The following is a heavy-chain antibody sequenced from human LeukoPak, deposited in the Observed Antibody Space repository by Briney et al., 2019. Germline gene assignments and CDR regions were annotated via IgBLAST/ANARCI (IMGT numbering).Heavy chain of an antibody. J-gene: IGHJ3*02. CDR2: INHSGST. D-gene: IGHD5-18*01. V-gene: IGHV4-34*01. CDR3: ARDVGPFQLWLLAAFDI. Sequence: SETLSLTCAVYGGSFSGYYWSWIRQPPGKGLEWIGEINHSGSTNYNPSLKSRVTISVDTSKNQFSLKLSSVTAADTAVYYCARDVGPFQLWLLAAFDIWGQGTMVTVSS. CDR1: GGSFSGYY.